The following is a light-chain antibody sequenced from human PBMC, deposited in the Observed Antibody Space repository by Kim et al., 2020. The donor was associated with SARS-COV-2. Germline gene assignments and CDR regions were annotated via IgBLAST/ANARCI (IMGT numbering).Light chain of an antibody. Sequence: SSELTQDPAVSVALGQTVRITCQGDSLRSYYATWYQQKPGQAPKVVIYGKDNRPSGVPDRFSGSTSGNTAYLTITGTQAGAEADYYCNSRDSNDYVVFGGGTKVTV. CDR3: NSRDSNDYVV. CDR1: SLRSYY. V-gene: IGLV3-19*01. J-gene: IGLJ2*01. CDR2: GKD.